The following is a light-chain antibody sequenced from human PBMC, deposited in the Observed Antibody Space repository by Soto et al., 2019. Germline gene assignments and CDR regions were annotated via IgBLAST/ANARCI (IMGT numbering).Light chain of an antibody. CDR1: QSIDSW. CDR3: QQYNSYPYT. V-gene: IGKV1-5*01. CDR2: DAS. J-gene: IGKJ2*01. Sequence: DIQMTQSPSTLSASVGDRVTITCRASQSIDSWLAWYQQKPGKAPELLIYDASSLESGVPSRFSGSGSGTEVALTISSLQPDDFATYYCQQYNSYPYTFGQGTKLEIK.